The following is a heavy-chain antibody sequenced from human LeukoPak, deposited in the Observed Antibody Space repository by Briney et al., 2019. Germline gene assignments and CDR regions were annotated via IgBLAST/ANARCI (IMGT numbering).Heavy chain of an antibody. J-gene: IGHJ5*02. CDR2: INHSGST. CDR3: ARERSLFDP. V-gene: IGHV4-34*01. CDR1: GGSFSGYY. Sequence: SETLSLTCAVYGGSFSGYYWSWIRQPPGKGLEWIGEINHSGSTNYNPSLKSRVTISVDTSKNQFSLKLSSVTAADTAVYYCARERSLFDPWGQGTLVTVSS. D-gene: IGHD1-26*01.